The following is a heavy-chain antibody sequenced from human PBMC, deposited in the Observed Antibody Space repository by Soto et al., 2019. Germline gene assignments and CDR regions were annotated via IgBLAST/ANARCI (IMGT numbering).Heavy chain of an antibody. J-gene: IGHJ3*02. CDR1: GGSISSGGYS. Sequence: SETLSLTCAVSGGSISSGGYSWSWIRQHPGKGLEWIGYIYYSGSTYYNPSLKSRVTISVDTSKNQFSLKLSSVTAADTAVYYWAGGRKQLDNHDVLDMWGQGKMAT. D-gene: IGHD6-13*01. V-gene: IGHV4-31*11. CDR2: IYYSGST. CDR3: AGGRKQLDNHDVLDM.